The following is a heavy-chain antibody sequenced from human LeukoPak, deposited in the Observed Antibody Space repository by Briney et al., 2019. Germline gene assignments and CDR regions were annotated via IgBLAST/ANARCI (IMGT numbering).Heavy chain of an antibody. CDR2: ISSSGNTI. Sequence: GGSLRLSCAASGFTFNSYAMSWVRQAPGKGLEWVSYISSSGNTIYYADSVKGRFTISRDNAKNSLYLQMNSLRAEDTAVYYCARAMTTVTTLAFDIWGQGTMVTVSS. V-gene: IGHV3-48*04. J-gene: IGHJ3*02. D-gene: IGHD4-17*01. CDR1: GFTFNSYA. CDR3: ARAMTTVTTLAFDI.